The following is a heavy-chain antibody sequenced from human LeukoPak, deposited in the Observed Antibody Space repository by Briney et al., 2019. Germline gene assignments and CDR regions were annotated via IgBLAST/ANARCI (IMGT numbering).Heavy chain of an antibody. CDR1: GALITRGRYN. J-gene: IGHJ4*02. V-gene: IGHV4-39*01. D-gene: IGHD3-22*01. CDR2: IYYSGST. CDR3: ATNRYYNSHGCSYLFGY. Sequence: PSETLTLACTVSGALITRGRYNWAWIRQPPAKGLEWIGSIYYSGSTFYNPSLKSQVTISVDTSKNQFSMRLPSVTAPDTAVYYCATNRYYNSHGCSYLFGYWGQGTLVTVSS.